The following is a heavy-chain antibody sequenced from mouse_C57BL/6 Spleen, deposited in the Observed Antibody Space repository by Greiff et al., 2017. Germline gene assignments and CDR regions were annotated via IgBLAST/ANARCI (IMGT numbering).Heavy chain of an antibody. J-gene: IGHJ3*01. CDR2: ISSGGSYT. D-gene: IGHD2-5*01. V-gene: IGHV5-6*01. CDR3: ARQDYSNSPFAY. Sequence: EVMLVESGGDLVKPGGSLKLSCAASGFTFSSYGMSWVRQTPDKRLEWVATISSGGSYTYYPDSVKGRFTISRDNAKNTLYLQMSSLKSEDTAMYYCARQDYSNSPFAYWGQGTLVTVSA. CDR1: GFTFSSYG.